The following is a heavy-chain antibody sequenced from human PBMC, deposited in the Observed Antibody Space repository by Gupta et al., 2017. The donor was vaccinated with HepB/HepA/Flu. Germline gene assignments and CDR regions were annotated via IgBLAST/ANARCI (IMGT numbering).Heavy chain of an antibody. J-gene: IGHJ4*02. D-gene: IGHD4-11*01. Sequence: EVQLVESGGGLVKPGGSLRLSCAASGFTFSSYSMNWVRQAPGKGLEWVSSISSSSSYIYYADSVKGRFTISRDNAKNSLYLQMNSLRAEDTAVYYCARARGVTRGIDYWGQGTLVTVSS. CDR2: ISSSSSYI. CDR1: GFTFSSYS. CDR3: ARARGVTRGIDY. V-gene: IGHV3-21*01.